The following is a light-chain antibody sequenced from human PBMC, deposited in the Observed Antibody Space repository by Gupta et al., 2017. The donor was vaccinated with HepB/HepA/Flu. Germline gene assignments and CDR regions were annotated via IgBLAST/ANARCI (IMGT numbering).Light chain of an antibody. CDR1: NDNVGNQG. CDR3: SAWDTSLSTWV. J-gene: IGLJ3*02. Sequence: QAGLTQPPSVSKHLRQTATLTCTGNNDNVGNQGAAWLQQHQGHPPKALSYRNNNRPSGISERFSASRSGNTASLTITGLQPEDEADYYCSAWDTSLSTWVFGGGTKLTVL. V-gene: IGLV10-54*04. CDR2: RNN.